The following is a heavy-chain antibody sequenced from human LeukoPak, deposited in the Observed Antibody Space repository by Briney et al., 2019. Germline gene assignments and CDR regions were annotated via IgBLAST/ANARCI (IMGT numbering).Heavy chain of an antibody. J-gene: IGHJ4*02. D-gene: IGHD1-1*01. Sequence: PGRSLRLSCAASGFTFSSYAMHWVRQAPGKGLEWVAVISYDGSNKYYADSVKGRFTISRDNSKNTLYLQMNSLRVDDTAVYYCAKASWVSNADAVLWGQGTPVTVSS. CDR2: ISYDGSNK. CDR3: AKASWVSNADAVL. V-gene: IGHV3-30*04. CDR1: GFTFSSYA.